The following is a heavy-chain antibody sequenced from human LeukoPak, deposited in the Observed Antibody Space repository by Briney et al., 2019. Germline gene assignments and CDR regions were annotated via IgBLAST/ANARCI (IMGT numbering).Heavy chain of an antibody. CDR2: ISGSSSGSTSII. V-gene: IGHV3-48*03. CDR1: GIVFSTYA. Sequence: GGSLRLSREFSGIVFSTYAMNWVRQAPGKGLEWISYISGSSSGSTSIIHYADSVKGRFTISRDNAKNSLHLQMDSLSAEDTAVYYCARDFWSGYYTEDWGQGALVIVSS. J-gene: IGHJ4*02. D-gene: IGHD3-3*01. CDR3: ARDFWSGYYTED.